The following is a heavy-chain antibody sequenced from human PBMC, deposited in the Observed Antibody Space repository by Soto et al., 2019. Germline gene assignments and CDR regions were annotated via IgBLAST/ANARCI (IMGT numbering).Heavy chain of an antibody. D-gene: IGHD4-17*01. CDR2: IYPGDSDT. Sequence: GESLKISCKGSGYSFTSYWIGWVRQMPGKGLEWMGIIYPGDSDTRYSPSFQGQVTISADKSISTAYLQWSSLKASDTAMYYCARFVHGDYGDYYSGMDVWGQGTTVTVSS. CDR1: GYSFTSYW. J-gene: IGHJ6*02. V-gene: IGHV5-51*01. CDR3: ARFVHGDYGDYYSGMDV.